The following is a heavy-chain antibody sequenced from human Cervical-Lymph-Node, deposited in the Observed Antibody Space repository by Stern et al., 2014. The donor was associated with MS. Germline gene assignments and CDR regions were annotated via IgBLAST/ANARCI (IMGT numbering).Heavy chain of an antibody. Sequence: QLQLQESGPGLVKPSPTLSLTCTVSGGSINNGDYYWRWIRQHPGKGLECIGYLFYSGSTYYNPSLKSRATISEDTSKNQFSLNLHSVTAADTAVYYCTSSRYEFWSGYRKAFYFDYWGQGAMVTVSS. V-gene: IGHV4-31*03. D-gene: IGHD3-3*01. J-gene: IGHJ4*02. CDR2: LFYSGST. CDR1: GGSINNGDYY. CDR3: TSSRYEFWSGYRKAFYFDY.